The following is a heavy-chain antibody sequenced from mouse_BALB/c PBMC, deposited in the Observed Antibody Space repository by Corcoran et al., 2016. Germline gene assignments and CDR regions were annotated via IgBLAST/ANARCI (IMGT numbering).Heavy chain of an antibody. V-gene: IGHV11-2*02. CDR3: MRYCNYCYCDV. CDR2: INSDGSAI. J-gene: IGHJ1*01. Sequence: EVQLLETGGGLVQPGGSRGLSCEGSGFTFSGFSLSWVRQTPGKTLEWIEDINSDGSAINYAPSIKARFTIFRENDKSTLYLEMSDVRSEDTATYFCMRYCNYCYCDVWGAGTTVTVSS. CDR1: GFTFSGFS.